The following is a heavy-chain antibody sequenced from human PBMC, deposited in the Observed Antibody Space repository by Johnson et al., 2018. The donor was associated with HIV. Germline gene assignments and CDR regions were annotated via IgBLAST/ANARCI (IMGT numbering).Heavy chain of an antibody. J-gene: IGHJ3*02. CDR1: GFTFSSYW. CDR3: ARAAYYYDSSGYYSIDACDI. D-gene: IGHD3-22*01. V-gene: IGHV3-74*01. Sequence: VQLVESGGGLVQPGGSLRLSCAASGFTFSSYWMHWVRQAPGKGLVWVSRIDTDGSSTSYADSVKGRFTISRYNAKNTLYLQMNSLRAEDTAVYYCARAAYYYDSSGYYSIDACDIWGQGTMVTVSS. CDR2: IDTDGSST.